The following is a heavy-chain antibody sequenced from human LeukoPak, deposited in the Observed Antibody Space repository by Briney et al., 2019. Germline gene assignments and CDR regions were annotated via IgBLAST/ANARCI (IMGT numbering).Heavy chain of an antibody. Sequence: GGSLRLSCAASGITVSTNYMSWVRQAPGKGLEWVAIIYSGGATFYADSVKGRFTISRENSKNTLWLQMNSLRAEDTAIYYCARGYTYGGYWGQGTLVTVSS. CDR2: IYSGGAT. V-gene: IGHV3-53*01. CDR3: ARGYTYGGY. J-gene: IGHJ4*02. D-gene: IGHD5-18*01. CDR1: GITVSTNY.